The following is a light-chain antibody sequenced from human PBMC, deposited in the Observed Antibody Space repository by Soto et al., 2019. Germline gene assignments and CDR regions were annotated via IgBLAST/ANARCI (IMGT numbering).Light chain of an antibody. Sequence: QSVLTQPPSASGTPGQRVTISCSGSSSNIGSNYVYWYQQLPGTAPKLLIYRNNQRLSGGPDRFSGSKSGTSASLAISGLRSEDEADYYCAAWDDSLSVWVFGGGTKLTVL. CDR2: RNN. V-gene: IGLV1-47*01. CDR1: SSNIGSNY. J-gene: IGLJ3*02. CDR3: AAWDDSLSVWV.